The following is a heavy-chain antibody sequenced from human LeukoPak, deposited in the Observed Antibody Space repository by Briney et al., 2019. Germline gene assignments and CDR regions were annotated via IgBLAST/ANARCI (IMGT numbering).Heavy chain of an antibody. Sequence: SVKVSCKASGYTFTIYGISWVRQAPGQGLEWMGWISAYNGNTNYAQKLQGRVTMTTDTSTSTAYMELRSLRSDDTAVYYCVRVRRITIFGVVIEGFADYWGQGTLVTVSS. CDR2: ISAYNGNT. J-gene: IGHJ4*02. D-gene: IGHD3-3*01. CDR1: GYTFTIYG. V-gene: IGHV1-18*01. CDR3: VRVRRITIFGVVIEGFADY.